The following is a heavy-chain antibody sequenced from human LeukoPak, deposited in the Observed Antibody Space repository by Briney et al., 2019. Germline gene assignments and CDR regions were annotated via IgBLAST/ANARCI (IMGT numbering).Heavy chain of an antibody. CDR2: IYYSGST. CDR1: GGSISSGGYY. V-gene: IGHV4-31*03. J-gene: IGHJ4*02. D-gene: IGHD5-18*01. Sequence: SETLSLTCTVSGGSISSGGYYWSWIRQHPGKGLEWIGYIYYSGSTYYNPSLKSRVTISVDTSKNQFSLKLSSVTAADTAVYYCARAGAPMVNTAMVPYYFDCWGQGTLVTVSS. CDR3: ARAGAPMVNTAMVPYYFDC.